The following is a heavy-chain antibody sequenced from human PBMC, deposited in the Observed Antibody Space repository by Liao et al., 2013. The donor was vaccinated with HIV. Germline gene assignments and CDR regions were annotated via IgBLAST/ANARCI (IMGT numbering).Heavy chain of an antibody. V-gene: IGHV4-4*07. CDR1: VAPSPITT. CDR3: ARHSLAPGHLGQNAFDV. D-gene: IGHD1-26*01. CDR2: IDSSGNT. Sequence: QVHLQESGPRPDKTFGDPVPHPALSLVAPSPITTGAGSGSPAGKGPEWIGRIDSSGNTNYNPSLRSRLIMSVDTSNNHFSLRLTSVTAADTAVYYCARHSLAPGHLGQNAFDVWGRRDIGHRLF. J-gene: IGHJ3*01.